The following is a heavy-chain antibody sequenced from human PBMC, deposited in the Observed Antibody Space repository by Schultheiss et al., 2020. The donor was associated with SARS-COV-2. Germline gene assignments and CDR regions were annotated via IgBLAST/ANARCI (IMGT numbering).Heavy chain of an antibody. J-gene: IGHJ6*02. CDR1: GYSFTTYW. CDR3: ARRKTGYYNNYYYGMDV. Sequence: GGSLRLSCKASGYSFTTYWINWVREMPGQGLEWMGRIDPSDSYTNSRTSFQGHVTITADKSISTAYLKWSSLKASDTAMYYCARRKTGYYNNYYYGMDVWGQGTTGTVSS. CDR2: IDPSDSYT. D-gene: IGHD3-9*01. V-gene: IGHV5-10-1*01.